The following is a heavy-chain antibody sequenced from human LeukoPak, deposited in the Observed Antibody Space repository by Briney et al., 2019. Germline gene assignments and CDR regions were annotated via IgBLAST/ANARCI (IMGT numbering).Heavy chain of an antibody. CDR2: INHSGST. CDR1: GGSFSGYY. D-gene: IGHD6-19*01. Sequence: SETLSLTCAVYGGSFSGYYWSWIRQPPGKGLEWIGEINHSGSTNYNPSLKSRVTISVDTSRNQFSLKLSPVTAADTAVYYCARGLAVAGTAFDIWGQGTMVTVSS. V-gene: IGHV4-34*01. CDR3: ARGLAVAGTAFDI. J-gene: IGHJ3*02.